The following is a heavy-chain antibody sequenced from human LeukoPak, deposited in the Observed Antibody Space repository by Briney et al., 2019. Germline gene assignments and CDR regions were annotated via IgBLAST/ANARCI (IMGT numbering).Heavy chain of an antibody. D-gene: IGHD1-26*01. V-gene: IGHV1-2*02. Sequence: ASVKVSCKASGYTFTGYYMHWVRQAPGQGLERMGWINPNSGGTNYAQKFQGRVTMTRDTSISTAYMELSRLRSDDTAVYYCAREEPQWSPYRDDYWGQGTLVTVSS. CDR3: AREEPQWSPYRDDY. CDR1: GYTFTGYY. J-gene: IGHJ4*02. CDR2: INPNSGGT.